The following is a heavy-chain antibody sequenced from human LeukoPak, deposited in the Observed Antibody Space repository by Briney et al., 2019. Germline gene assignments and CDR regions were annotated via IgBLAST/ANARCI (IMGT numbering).Heavy chain of an antibody. D-gene: IGHD3-22*01. V-gene: IGHV3-33*01. CDR1: GLTFSSYG. CDR3: AREYPPRYYYHSSGYLDY. J-gene: IGHJ4*02. Sequence: PGRSLRLSCAASGLTFSSYGTHWVRQAPGKGLEWVAVIWYDGSNKYYADSVKGRFTISRDNSKNTLYLQMNSLRAEDTAVYYCAREYPPRYYYHSSGYLDYCGQGNLVTVSS. CDR2: IWYDGSNK.